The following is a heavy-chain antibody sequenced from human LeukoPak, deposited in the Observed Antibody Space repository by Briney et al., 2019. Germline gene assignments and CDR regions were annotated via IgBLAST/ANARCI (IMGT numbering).Heavy chain of an antibody. D-gene: IGHD3-3*01. CDR3: ARIAYDFWSGYSFDY. Sequence: ASVRVSCKASGYTFTGYYMHWVRQAPGQGLEWMGWINPNSGGTNYAQKFQGRVTMTRDTSISTAYMELSRLRSDDTAVYYCARIAYDFWSGYSFDYWGQGTLVTVSS. CDR2: INPNSGGT. J-gene: IGHJ4*02. CDR1: GYTFTGYY. V-gene: IGHV1-2*02.